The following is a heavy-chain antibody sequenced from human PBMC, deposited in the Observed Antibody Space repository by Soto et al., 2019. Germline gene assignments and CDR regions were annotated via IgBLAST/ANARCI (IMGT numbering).Heavy chain of an antibody. CDR3: WRHDKTALPPLDS. J-gene: IGHJ4*02. V-gene: IGHV1-69*06. D-gene: IGHD1-1*01. CDR2: TIPAFGTA. CDR1: GAGDTFSNYG. Sequence: QVHLVQSGAEVKSPGSAVKVSCKVSGAGDTFSNYGLNWMRQAPGQGLEWMGGTIPAFGTANYAQKFQGRVTATAATSTTTAYMELSRRRSDDTAVYYCWRHDKTALPPLDSWGQGTLVSVSS.